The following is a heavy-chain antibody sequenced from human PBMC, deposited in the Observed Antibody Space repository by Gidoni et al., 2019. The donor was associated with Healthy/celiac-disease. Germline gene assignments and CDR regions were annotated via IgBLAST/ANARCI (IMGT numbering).Heavy chain of an antibody. CDR1: GFTFSSYW. CDR3: ARASSGYYYDFDY. D-gene: IGHD3-22*01. J-gene: IGHJ4*02. Sequence: EVQLVESGGGLVQPGGSLRLPCAASGFTFSSYWMSWVRQAPGKGLEWVANIKQDGSEKYYVDSVKGRFTISRDNAKNSLYLQMNSLRAEDTAVYYCARASSGYYYDFDYWGQGTLVTVSS. CDR2: IKQDGSEK. V-gene: IGHV3-7*03.